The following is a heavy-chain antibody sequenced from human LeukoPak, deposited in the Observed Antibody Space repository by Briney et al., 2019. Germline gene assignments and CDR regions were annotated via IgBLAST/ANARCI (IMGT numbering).Heavy chain of an antibody. CDR1: GYDFSNDD. Sequence: ASVKVSCRASGYDFSNDDINWVRQAPGQGLEWMGWMLPDSGKAGFAQKFQGRVIMTRNTSNSTAYMELSRLTSDDTAVYYCATCVGEVVSADHVYYMDVWGKGTTVTVSS. CDR3: ATCVGEVVSADHVYYMDV. J-gene: IGHJ6*03. CDR2: MLPDSGKA. D-gene: IGHD3-10*01. V-gene: IGHV1-8*01.